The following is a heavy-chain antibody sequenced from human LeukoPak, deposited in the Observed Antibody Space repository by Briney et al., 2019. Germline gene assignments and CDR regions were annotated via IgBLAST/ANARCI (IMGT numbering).Heavy chain of an antibody. D-gene: IGHD2-2*01. J-gene: IGHJ5*02. CDR3: ARDPCGSTSCYLKS. CDR2: IKSGGSSI. Sequence: PGGSLRLSCATSGFTFGFYEMNWVRQAPGKGLEWVSYIKSGGSSIYYADSVRGRFTISRDDAKSSVYLQMNRLSAEDTAIYYCARDPCGSTSCYLKSWGQGTLVTVSS. CDR1: GFTFGFYE. V-gene: IGHV3-48*03.